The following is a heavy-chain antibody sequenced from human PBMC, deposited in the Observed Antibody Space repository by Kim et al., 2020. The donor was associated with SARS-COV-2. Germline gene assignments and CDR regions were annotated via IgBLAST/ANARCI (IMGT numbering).Heavy chain of an antibody. J-gene: IGHJ3*01. CDR2: IIPILGIA. Sequence: SVKVSCKASGGTFSSYAISWVRQAPGQGLEWMGRIIPILGIANYAQKFQGRVTITADKSTSTAYMELSSLRSEDTAVYYCARGGHYYDSSGYYGDDAFD. CDR1: GGTFSSYA. D-gene: IGHD3-22*01. CDR3: ARGGHYYDSSGYYGDDAFD. V-gene: IGHV1-69*04.